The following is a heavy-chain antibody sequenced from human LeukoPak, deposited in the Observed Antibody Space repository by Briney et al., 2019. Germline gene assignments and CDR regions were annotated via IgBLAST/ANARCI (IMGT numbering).Heavy chain of an antibody. CDR1: GGSFSGYY. V-gene: IGHV4-34*01. J-gene: IGHJ6*02. CDR2: INHSGST. CDR3: ARHVVQLWGAYYYYYYGMDV. D-gene: IGHD5-18*01. Sequence: SETLSLTCAVYGGSFSGYYWSWIRQPPGKGLEWIGGINHSGSTNYNPSLKSRVTISVDTSKNQFSLKLSSVTAADTAVYYCARHVVQLWGAYYYYYYGMDVWGQGTTVTVSS.